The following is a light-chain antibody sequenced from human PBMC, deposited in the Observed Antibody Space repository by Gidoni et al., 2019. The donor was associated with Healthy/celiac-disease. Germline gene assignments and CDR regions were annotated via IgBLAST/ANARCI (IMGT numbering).Light chain of an antibody. CDR3: QQYGSSPLYS. V-gene: IGKV3-20*01. J-gene: IGKJ2*03. CDR1: QSVRSSY. CDR2: GAS. Sequence: EIVLTQSPGTLSLSPGERATLSCRASQSVRSSYLAWYQQKPGQAPRLLIYGASSRATGIPDRFSGSGSGTNFTLTISRLVPEDFAVYYCQQYGSSPLYSFGQGTKLEIK.